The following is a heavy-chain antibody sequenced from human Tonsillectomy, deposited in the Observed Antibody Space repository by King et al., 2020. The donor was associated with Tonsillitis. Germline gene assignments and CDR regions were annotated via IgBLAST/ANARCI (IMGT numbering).Heavy chain of an antibody. V-gene: IGHV3-30*02. CDR2: IRYDGNNK. CDR1: GFTFSSYG. Sequence: VQLVESGGGVVQPGGSLRLSCAASGFTFSSYGMHWVRQATGKGLEWVAFIRYDGNNKYYADSVKGRFTISRDNSKNTLYLQMNSLRAEDTAVYYCAKDSHLIAAAGFFDYWGQGTLVTVSS. D-gene: IGHD6-13*01. J-gene: IGHJ4*02. CDR3: AKDSHLIAAAGFFDY.